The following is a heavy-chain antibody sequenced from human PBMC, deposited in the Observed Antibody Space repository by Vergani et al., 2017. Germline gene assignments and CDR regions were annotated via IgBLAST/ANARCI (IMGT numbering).Heavy chain of an antibody. D-gene: IGHD2-15*01. CDR3: ARDVVVVVAATPYYYGMDV. V-gene: IGHV3-30*02. CDR2: IRYDGSNK. CDR1: GFTFSSYG. Sequence: QVQLVESGGGVVQPGGSLRLSCAASGFTFSSYGMHWVRQAPGKGLEWVAFIRYDGSNKYYADSVKGRFTISRDNSKNTLYLQMNSLRAEDTAVYYCARDVVVVVAATPYYYGMDVWGQGTTVTVSS. J-gene: IGHJ6*02.